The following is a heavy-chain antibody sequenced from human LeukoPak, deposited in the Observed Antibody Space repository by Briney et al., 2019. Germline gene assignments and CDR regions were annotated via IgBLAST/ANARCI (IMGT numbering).Heavy chain of an antibody. D-gene: IGHD3-22*01. Sequence: WVRQPPGKGLEWIGSIYYSGSTYYNPSLKSRVTISVDTSKNQFSLKLSSVTAADTAVYYCASRGHYYDRGGFDPWGQGTLVTVSS. V-gene: IGHV4-39*07. J-gene: IGHJ5*02. CDR2: IYYSGST. CDR3: ASRGHYYDRGGFDP.